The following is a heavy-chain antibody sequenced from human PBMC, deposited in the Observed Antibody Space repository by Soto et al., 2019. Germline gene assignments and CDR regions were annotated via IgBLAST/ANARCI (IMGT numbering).Heavy chain of an antibody. CDR1: GGSFSSYG. D-gene: IGHD3-22*01. CDR2: TIPNFDTA. J-gene: IGHJ4*02. Sequence: QVQLVQSGAEVKKPGSSVKVSCKASGGSFSSYGITWVRQAPGQGLEWMGGTIPNFDTANYAQRLQGRVTITADKSTSTAYMELSSLRSEDTAVYYCARGRRIYYDSSGPLDYWGQGTLVTVSS. CDR3: ARGRRIYYDSSGPLDY. V-gene: IGHV1-69*06.